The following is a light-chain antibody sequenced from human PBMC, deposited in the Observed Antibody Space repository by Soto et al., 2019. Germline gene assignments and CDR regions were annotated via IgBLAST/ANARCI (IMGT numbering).Light chain of an antibody. J-gene: IGKJ3*01. CDR1: QSVSSSY. CDR2: GAS. V-gene: IGKV3-20*01. CDR3: QQYGSSPLFT. Sequence: EIVLTQSPGTLSLSPGERATPSCRASQSVSSSYLAWYQQKPGQAPRLLIYGASSRATGIPDRFSGSGSGTDFTLTISRLGPEDFAVYYCQQYGSSPLFTFGPGTKVDIK.